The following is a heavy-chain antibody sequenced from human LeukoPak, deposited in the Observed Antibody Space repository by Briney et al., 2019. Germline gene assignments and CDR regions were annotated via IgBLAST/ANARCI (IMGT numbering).Heavy chain of an antibody. V-gene: IGHV3-15*01. CDR2: IKSEGEGATT. CDR1: GFTIGTAW. Sequence: GGSLRLSCVRSGFTIGTAWMSWVRQAPGKGLEWLGHIKSEGEGATTDYAAPAKGRFAISRDDSKNMIYLQMSSLKIDGTAIYYCIAHFPYFYGFDVWGKGTTVTVSS. CDR3: IAHFPYFYGFDV. J-gene: IGHJ6*04. D-gene: IGHD3-3*02.